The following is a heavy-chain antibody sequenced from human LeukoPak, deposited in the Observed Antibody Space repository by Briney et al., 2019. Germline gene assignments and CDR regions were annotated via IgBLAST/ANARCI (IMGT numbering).Heavy chain of an antibody. CDR2: IYYSGST. D-gene: IGHD3-3*01. J-gene: IGHJ4*02. CDR1: GGSISTYY. V-gene: IGHV4-59*01. CDR3: ARAILSGYPDS. Sequence: SETLSLTCSVSGGSISTYYWTWIRQPPGKGLEWVGYIYYSGSTNYNPSLKSRVTISLDTSKNQFSLKLSSVTAADTAVYYCARAILSGYPDSWGQGTLVTVSA.